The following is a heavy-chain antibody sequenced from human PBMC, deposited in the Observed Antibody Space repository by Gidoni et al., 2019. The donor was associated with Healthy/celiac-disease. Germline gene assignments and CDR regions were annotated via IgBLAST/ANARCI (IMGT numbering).Heavy chain of an antibody. D-gene: IGHD5-18*01. J-gene: IGHJ4*02. CDR3: ARGVDTAMVFDY. CDR2: ISSSSSYI. Sequence: EVQLVESGGGLVKPGGSLRPSCAASGFTFSSYSMNWVRQAPGKGLEWVSSISSSSSYIYYADSVKGRFTISRDNAKNSLYLQMNSLRAEDTAVYYCARGVDTAMVFDYWGQGTLVTVSS. CDR1: GFTFSSYS. V-gene: IGHV3-21*01.